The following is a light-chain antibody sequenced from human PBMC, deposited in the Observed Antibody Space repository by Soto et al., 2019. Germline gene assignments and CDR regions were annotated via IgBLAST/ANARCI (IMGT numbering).Light chain of an antibody. Sequence: EIVLTQSPATLPLSPGERATLSCRASQSVESYLAWFQQKPAQAPRLLIYDASNRDTGIPARFSGSGSGTDFTLTISSLEPEDCAVYYCQQRSKWPFTFGGWTKVEI. CDR2: DAS. J-gene: IGKJ4*01. CDR3: QQRSKWPFT. V-gene: IGKV3-11*01. CDR1: QSVESY.